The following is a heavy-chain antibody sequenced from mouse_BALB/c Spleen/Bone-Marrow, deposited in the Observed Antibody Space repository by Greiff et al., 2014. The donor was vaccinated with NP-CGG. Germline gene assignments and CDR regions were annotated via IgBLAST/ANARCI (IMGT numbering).Heavy chain of an antibody. V-gene: IGHV2-9*02. CDR1: GFPLTSYG. CDR2: IWAGGST. CDR3: ARYYYGFLDY. J-gene: IGHJ2*01. D-gene: IGHD1-2*01. Sequence: ESGPGLVAPSQSLSITCTVSGFPLTSYGVHWVRQPPGKGLEWLGVIWAGGSTNYNSTLMSRLSISKDNSKSQVFLKMNSLQTDDTAMYYCARYYYGFLDYWGQGTTLTVSS.